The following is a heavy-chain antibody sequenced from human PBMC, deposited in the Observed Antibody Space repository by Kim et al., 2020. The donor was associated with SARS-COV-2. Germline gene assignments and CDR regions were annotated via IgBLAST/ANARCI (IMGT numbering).Heavy chain of an antibody. V-gene: IGHV4-59*13. Sequence: SETLSLTCTVSRGSINNYYWGWIRQPPGKTLEWIGYIFYSGNTNYNPSLKSRVAISLDTSTSQFSLNLTSVTAADTAVYYCARAFYGTHFDYWGQGALV. CDR2: IFYSGNT. J-gene: IGHJ4*02. CDR3: ARAFYGTHFDY. CDR1: RGSINNYY. D-gene: IGHD1-26*01.